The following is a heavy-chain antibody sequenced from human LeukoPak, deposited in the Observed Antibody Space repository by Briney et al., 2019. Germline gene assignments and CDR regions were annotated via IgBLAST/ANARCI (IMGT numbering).Heavy chain of an antibody. CDR3: ARGVQLDYYYYYMDV. CDR1: GGTFSSYA. Sequence: ASVKVSCKASGGTFSSYAISWVRQAPAQGLEWMGRIIPIFGTANYAQKFQGRVTITTDESTSTAYMELSSLRSEDTAVYYCARGVQLDYYYYYMDVWGKGTTVTVSS. V-gene: IGHV1-69*05. D-gene: IGHD5-18*01. J-gene: IGHJ6*03. CDR2: IIPIFGTA.